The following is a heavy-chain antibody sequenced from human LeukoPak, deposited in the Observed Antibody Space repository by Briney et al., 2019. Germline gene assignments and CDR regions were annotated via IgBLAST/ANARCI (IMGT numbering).Heavy chain of an antibody. CDR1: GFTFSSYA. CDR2: ISGSGGST. D-gene: IGHD2-15*01. CDR3: TTVVDLLRRAATHH. J-gene: IGHJ4*02. Sequence: PGGSLRLSCAASGFTFSSYAMSWVRQAPGKGLEWVSAISGSGGSTYYADSVKGRFTISRDNSKNTLYLQMNSLKTEDTAVYYCTTVVDLLRRAATHHWGQGTLVTVSS. V-gene: IGHV3-23*01.